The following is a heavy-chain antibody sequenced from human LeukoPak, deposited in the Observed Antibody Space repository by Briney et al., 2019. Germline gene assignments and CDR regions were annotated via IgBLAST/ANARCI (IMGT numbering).Heavy chain of an antibody. D-gene: IGHD4-23*01. V-gene: IGHV1-2*02. CDR3: SRDFLGGWFEP. CDR2: INPNSGGT. CDR1: GYTFTGYY. Sequence: ASVTVSCKASGYTFTGYYIHWVRQAPGQGLEWMGWINPNSGGTNYAQKFQGRVTMTRDTSIGTVYMELSSLRSDDTAVYYYSRDFLGGWFEPWGQETLVTVSS. J-gene: IGHJ5*02.